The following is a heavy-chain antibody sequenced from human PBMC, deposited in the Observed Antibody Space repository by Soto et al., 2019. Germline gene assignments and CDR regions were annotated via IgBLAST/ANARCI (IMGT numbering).Heavy chain of an antibody. V-gene: IGHV1-58*01. D-gene: IGHD3-16*01. CDR3: AADGIYWGY. J-gene: IGHJ4*02. CDR2: IVVGSGNA. Sequence: QLQLVQSGPEVKKPGTSVKVSCKASGFTFTNSAVQWVRQARGQRLEWIGWIVVGSGNADYAQKFHERVAITRDMSTNAAFMELSSLTSEDTAVYYYAADGIYWGYWGQGTLVTVSS. CDR1: GFTFTNSA.